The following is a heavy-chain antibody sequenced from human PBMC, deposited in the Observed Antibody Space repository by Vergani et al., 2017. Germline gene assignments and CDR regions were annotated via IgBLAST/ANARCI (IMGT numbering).Heavy chain of an antibody. Sequence: QVQLQESGPGLVKPSQTLSLTCTVSGGSISSGSYYWSWIRQPAGKGLDWIGRSYTSGSTNYNPSLKSRVTISVATSKNQFPLKLSSFTAADTAVYSCSRGVAAACTYFDYWGQGTLVTVSS. CDR3: SRGVAAACTYFDY. V-gene: IGHV4-61*02. J-gene: IGHJ4*02. D-gene: IGHD6-13*01. CDR2: SYTSGST. CDR1: GGSISSGSYY.